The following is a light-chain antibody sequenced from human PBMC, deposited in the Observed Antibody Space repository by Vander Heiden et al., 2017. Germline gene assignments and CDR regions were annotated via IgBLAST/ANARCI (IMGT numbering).Light chain of an antibody. CDR3: QQSYSTPLVT. CDR1: QSISSY. J-gene: IGKJ4*01. V-gene: IGKV1-39*01. CDR2: AAS. Sequence: DIQMTQSPSSLSASVGDRVTITCRASQSISSYLNWYQQKPVKAPKLLIYAASSLQSGVPSRFSGSGSRTDFTLTISSLQPEDFATYYCQQSYSTPLVTFGGGTKVEIK.